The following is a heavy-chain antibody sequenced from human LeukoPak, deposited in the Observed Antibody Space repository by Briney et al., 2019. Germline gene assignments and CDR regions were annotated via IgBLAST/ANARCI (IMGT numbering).Heavy chain of an antibody. D-gene: IGHD3-22*01. V-gene: IGHV5-51*01. J-gene: IGHJ4*02. CDR1: GYSFTTYW. CDR3: ARTYDSSGYYRSEFDY. Sequence: GESLKISCKGSGYSFTTYWIGWVRQMPGKGLEWMGIIYPGDSDTGYSPSFQGQVTISADKSISTAYLQWSSLKASDTAMYYCARTYDSSGYYRSEFDYWGQGTLVTVSS. CDR2: IYPGDSDT.